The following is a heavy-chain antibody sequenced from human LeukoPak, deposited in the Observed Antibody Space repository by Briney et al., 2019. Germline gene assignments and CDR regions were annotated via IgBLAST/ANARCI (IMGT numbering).Heavy chain of an antibody. CDR2: IYTSGST. J-gene: IGHJ4*02. CDR3: AGGGWSQSDY. Sequence: SQTLSLTCTVSGGSISSGSYYWSWIRQPAGKGLEWIGRIYTSGSTNYNPSLKSRVTISVDTSKNQFSLKLSSVTAADTAVYYCAGGGWSQSDYWGQGTLVTVSS. CDR1: GGSISSGSYY. D-gene: IGHD6-19*01. V-gene: IGHV4-61*02.